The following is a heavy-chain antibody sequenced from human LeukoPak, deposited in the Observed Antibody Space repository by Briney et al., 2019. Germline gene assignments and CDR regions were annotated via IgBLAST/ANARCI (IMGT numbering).Heavy chain of an antibody. D-gene: IGHD1-14*01. J-gene: IGHJ6*03. Sequence: PGGSLRLSCGASGFTFSAYEMNWVRQAPGKGLEWVSYISGSENTRYYADSVKGRFTNSRDNVKKSLYLQMNSLRAEDTAVYYCAREWHRGYMDVWGKGTTVTISS. CDR1: GFTFSAYE. V-gene: IGHV3-48*03. CDR2: ISGSENTR. CDR3: AREWHRGYMDV.